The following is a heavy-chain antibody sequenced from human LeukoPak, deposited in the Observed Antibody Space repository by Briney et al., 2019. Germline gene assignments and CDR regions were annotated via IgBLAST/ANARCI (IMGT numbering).Heavy chain of an antibody. CDR1: GFTFSSYG. Sequence: GGSLRLSCAASGFTFSSYGMHWVRQAPGEGLEWVAVIWYDGSDKYYRDSVKGRFTISRDNSKNTLYLQMNSLRAEDTAIYYCARAGEAFDIWGRGTMVTVSS. CDR2: IWYDGSDK. V-gene: IGHV3-33*01. J-gene: IGHJ3*02. CDR3: ARAGEAFDI.